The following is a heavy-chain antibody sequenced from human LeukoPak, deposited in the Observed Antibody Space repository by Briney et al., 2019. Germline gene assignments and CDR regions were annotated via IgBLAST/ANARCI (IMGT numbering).Heavy chain of an antibody. CDR3: ARDSRGGGPDFDY. V-gene: IGHV4-39*07. J-gene: IGHJ4*02. CDR2: IYYSGST. Sequence: SETLSLTCTVSGGSVSSSSYYWGWIRQPPGKGLEWIGSIYYSGSTYYNPSLKSRVTISVDTSKNQFSLKLSSVTAADTAVYYCARDSRGGGPDFDYWGQGILVTVSS. D-gene: IGHD3-16*01. CDR1: GGSVSSSSYY.